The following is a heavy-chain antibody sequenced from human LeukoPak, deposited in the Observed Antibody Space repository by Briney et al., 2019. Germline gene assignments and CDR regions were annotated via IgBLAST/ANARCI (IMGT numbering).Heavy chain of an antibody. CDR1: GFTFSSYW. Sequence: GGSLRLSCAASGFTFSSYWMHWVRQAPGKGLVWVSRINSDGSSTSYADSVKGRFTVSRDNSKNTLYLQMNGLTAEDTAVYFCARDPNGDYIGAFDFRGQGTRVTVSS. D-gene: IGHD4-17*01. V-gene: IGHV3-74*01. J-gene: IGHJ3*01. CDR3: ARDPNGDYIGAFDF. CDR2: INSDGSST.